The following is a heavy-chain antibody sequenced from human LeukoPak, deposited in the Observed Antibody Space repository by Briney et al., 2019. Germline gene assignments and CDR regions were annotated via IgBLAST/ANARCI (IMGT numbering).Heavy chain of an antibody. V-gene: IGHV3-64D*06. D-gene: IGHD1-26*01. CDR1: GFTFSSYA. CDR2: ISSNGGST. CDR3: VKPGSYCFDY. J-gene: IGHJ4*02. Sequence: GGSLRLSCSASGFTFSSYAMHWVRQAPGKGLEYVPAISSNGGSTYYADSVKSRFTISRDNSKNTLYLQMSSLRAEDTAVYYCVKPGSYCFDYWGQGTLVTVSS.